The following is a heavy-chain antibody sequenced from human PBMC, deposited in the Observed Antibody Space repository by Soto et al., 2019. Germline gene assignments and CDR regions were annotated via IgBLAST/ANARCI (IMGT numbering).Heavy chain of an antibody. V-gene: IGHV1-46*01. J-gene: IGHJ4*02. Sequence: QVHLVQSGAEVKKPGASVKVSCKASGYTFTNYYIHWVRQAPGQGLEWLGIIRPSGGRTEYAQRFQGRVTMTRDTSTSIVYMELTSLTSEHTAVYYCARETNESYYFDYWGQGTLVTVSS. CDR3: ARETNESYYFDY. CDR2: IRPSGGRT. CDR1: GYTFTNYY. D-gene: IGHD5-18*01.